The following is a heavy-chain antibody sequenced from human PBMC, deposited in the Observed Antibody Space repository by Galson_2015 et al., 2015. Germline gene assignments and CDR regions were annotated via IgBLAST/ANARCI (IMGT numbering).Heavy chain of an antibody. D-gene: IGHD3-3*01. CDR2: ISSSSSTI. CDR3: ARVWRRGVFGVVILYYGMDV. CDR1: GFTFSSYS. V-gene: IGHV3-48*02. J-gene: IGHJ6*02. Sequence: SLRLSCAASGFTFSSYSMNWVRQAPGKGLEWVSYISSSSSTIYYADSVKGRFTISRDNAKNSLYLQMNSLRDEDTAVYYCARVWRRGVFGVVILYYGMDVWGQGTTVTVSS.